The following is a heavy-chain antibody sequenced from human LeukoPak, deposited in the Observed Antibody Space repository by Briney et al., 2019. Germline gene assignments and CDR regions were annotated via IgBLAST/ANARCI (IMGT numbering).Heavy chain of an antibody. CDR2: IYYSGST. CDR1: GGSSKSVGYD. J-gene: IGHJ3*02. V-gene: IGHV4-31*03. CDR3: ARTKAAAGWYDI. D-gene: IGHD6-13*01. Sequence: SDAASLTCTMSGGSSKSVGYDWSWILKHPGKGLEWIGYIYYSGSTYYNPSLKSRVTISVDTSKNQFSLKLSSVTAADTAVYYCARTKAAAGWYDIWGQGTMVTVSS.